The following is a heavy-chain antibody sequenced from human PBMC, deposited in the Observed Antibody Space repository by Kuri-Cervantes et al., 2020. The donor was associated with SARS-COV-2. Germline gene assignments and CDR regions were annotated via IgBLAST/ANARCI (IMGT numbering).Heavy chain of an antibody. CDR2: INHSGST. J-gene: IGHJ3*02. Sequence: GSLRLSCAVYGGSFSGYYWSRIRQPPGKGLEWIGEINHSGSTNYNPSLKSRVTISVDTSKNQFSLKLSSVTAADTAVYYCARGTYYDFWSGYSNAFDIWGQGTMVTVSS. D-gene: IGHD3-3*01. V-gene: IGHV4-34*01. CDR1: GGSFSGYY. CDR3: ARGTYYDFWSGYSNAFDI.